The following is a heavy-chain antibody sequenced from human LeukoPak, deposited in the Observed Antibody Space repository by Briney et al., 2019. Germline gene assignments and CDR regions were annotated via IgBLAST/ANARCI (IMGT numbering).Heavy chain of an antibody. D-gene: IGHD6-6*01. V-gene: IGHV1-46*01. CDR3: ARDHGPSIAALEAVAP. CDR2: INPSGGST. J-gene: IGHJ5*02. Sequence: ASVKGSCKASGYTFTSYYMHWVRQAPGQGLEWMGIINPSGGSTSYAQKFQGRVTMTRDTSTSTVYMELSSLRSEDTAVYYCARDHGPSIAALEAVAPWGQGTLVTVSS. CDR1: GYTFTSYY.